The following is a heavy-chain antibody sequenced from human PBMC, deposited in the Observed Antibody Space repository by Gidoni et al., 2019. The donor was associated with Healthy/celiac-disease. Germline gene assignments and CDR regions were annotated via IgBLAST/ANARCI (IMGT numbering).Heavy chain of an antibody. D-gene: IGHD3-22*01. CDR2: ISYDGSNK. CDR1: GFTFSSYG. J-gene: IGHJ4*02. V-gene: IGHV3-30*18. CDR3: AKDEVYDSSGYDY. Sequence: QVQLVESGGGVVQPGRSLRLSCAASGFTFSSYGMHWVRQAPGKGLEWVAVISYDGSNKYYADSVKGRFTISRDNSKNTLYLQMNSLRAEDTAVYYCAKDEVYDSSGYDYWGQGTLVTVSS.